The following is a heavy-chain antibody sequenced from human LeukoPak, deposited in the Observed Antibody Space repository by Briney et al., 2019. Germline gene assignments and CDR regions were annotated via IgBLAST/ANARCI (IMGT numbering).Heavy chain of an antibody. CDR2: IIPILGIA. J-gene: IGHJ6*03. D-gene: IGHD1-14*01. V-gene: IGHV1-69*04. CDR1: GGTFSSYA. Sequence: GSSVKVSCKASGGTFSSYAISWVRQAPGQGLEWMGRIIPILGIANYAQKFQGRVTITADESTSTAYMELSSLRSEDTAVYYCARGRTGYYYYYYMDVWGKGTTVTVSS. CDR3: ARGRTGYYYYYYMDV.